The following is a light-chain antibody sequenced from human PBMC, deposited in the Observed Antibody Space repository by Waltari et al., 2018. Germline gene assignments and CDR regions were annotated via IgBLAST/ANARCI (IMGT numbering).Light chain of an antibody. CDR2: ATS. CDR1: QGIRSW. CDR3: QQSYNLPIS. Sequence: DIQMTQSPPSVSASVGDRVTITCRAGQGIRSWLSWYQQKPGKAPKLLIYATSNLQSGVPSRFSGSGSGTEFTLTISSLQPEDFAIYYCQQSYNLPISFGGGTKVEI. J-gene: IGKJ4*01. V-gene: IGKV1-12*01.